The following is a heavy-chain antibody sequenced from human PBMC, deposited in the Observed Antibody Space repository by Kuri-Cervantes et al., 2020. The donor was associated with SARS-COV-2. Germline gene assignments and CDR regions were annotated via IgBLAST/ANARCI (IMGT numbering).Heavy chain of an antibody. Sequence: GESLKISCAASGLTFSSYWMHWVRQAPGKGLVWVSRINSDGSSTSYADSVKGRFTISRDNAKNTLYLQMNSLRAEDTAVYYCAKAISNYPSYYYYGMDVWGQGTTVTVSS. CDR2: INSDGSST. CDR1: GLTFSSYW. J-gene: IGHJ6*02. V-gene: IGHV3-74*01. CDR3: AKAISNYPSYYYYGMDV. D-gene: IGHD4-11*01.